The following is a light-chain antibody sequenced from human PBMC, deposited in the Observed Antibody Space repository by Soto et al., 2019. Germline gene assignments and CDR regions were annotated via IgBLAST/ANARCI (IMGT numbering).Light chain of an antibody. CDR3: VAWDDSLSGYV. J-gene: IGLJ1*01. CDR1: RSNIGGNY. CDR2: RNN. Sequence: QSVLTQPPSASGTPGQRVTISCFGGRSNIGGNYVYWYQQLPGTAPKLLIHRNNQRPSGVPDRLSGSKSGTSASLVISGLRSEDEADYYCVAWDDSLSGYVFGTGTKLTVL. V-gene: IGLV1-47*01.